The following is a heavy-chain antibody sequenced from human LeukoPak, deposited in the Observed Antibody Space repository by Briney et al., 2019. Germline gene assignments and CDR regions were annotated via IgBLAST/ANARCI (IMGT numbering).Heavy chain of an antibody. V-gene: IGHV1-69*05. CDR3: ARDDLYDYVWGSYRAAAFDI. CDR1: GGTFSSYA. D-gene: IGHD3-16*02. CDR2: IIPIFGTA. J-gene: IGHJ3*02. Sequence: SVKVSCKASGGTFSSYAISWVRQAPGQGLEWMGRIIPIFGTANYAQKFQGRVTITTDESTSTAYMELRSLRSADTAVYYCARDDLYDYVWGSYRAAAFDIWGQGTMVTVSS.